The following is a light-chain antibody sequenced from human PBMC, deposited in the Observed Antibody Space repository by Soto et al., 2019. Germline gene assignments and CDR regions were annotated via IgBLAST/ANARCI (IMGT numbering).Light chain of an antibody. Sequence: DIVMTQSPDSLAVSLGERATISCKSSQGVLYSSNSKNHLAWYQQKPGQPPKLLIYWASTRESGVPDRFSGSGSGTDFTLTISNLQAEDVAVYYCQQYYTPPPWTFGQGTKVEIK. CDR3: QQYYTPPPWT. CDR2: WAS. J-gene: IGKJ1*01. V-gene: IGKV4-1*01. CDR1: QGVLYSSNSKNH.